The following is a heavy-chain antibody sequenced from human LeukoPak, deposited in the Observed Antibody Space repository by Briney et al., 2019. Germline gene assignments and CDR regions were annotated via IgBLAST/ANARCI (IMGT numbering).Heavy chain of an antibody. D-gene: IGHD2-21*02. CDR3: ARQDGVVTAIPLIFFDY. Sequence: SETLSLTCTVSGDSITSRSYFWGWIRQPPGKGLEWIGNIYYTGNTYYNPSLKSRVTISLDTPKNQFSLKMSSMTAADTAVYYCARQDGVVTAIPLIFFDYWGQGTLVTVSS. V-gene: IGHV4-39*01. CDR1: GDSITSRSYF. CDR2: IYYTGNT. J-gene: IGHJ4*02.